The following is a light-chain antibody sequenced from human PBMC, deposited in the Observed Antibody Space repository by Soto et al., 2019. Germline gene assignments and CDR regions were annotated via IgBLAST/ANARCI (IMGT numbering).Light chain of an antibody. Sequence: QSVLTQPPSASGTPGQRVTISCSGSSTNIESNFVYWYQQFPGTAPRLLIYRNNQRPSGVPDRFSGSKSGTSASLAISALRSEDEADYYCTVWDDSLRSRLFGGGTKVTVL. CDR3: TVWDDSLRSRL. CDR2: RNN. V-gene: IGLV1-47*01. J-gene: IGLJ2*01. CDR1: STNIESNF.